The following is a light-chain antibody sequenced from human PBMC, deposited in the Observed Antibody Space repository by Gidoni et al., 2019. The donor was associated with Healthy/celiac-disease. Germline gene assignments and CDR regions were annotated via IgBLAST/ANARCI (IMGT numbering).Light chain of an antibody. J-gene: IGLJ2*01. CDR2: GKN. CDR1: SLRSYY. Sequence: SSELTQDPAVSVALGQTVRITCQGDSLRSYYASWYQQKPGQAPVLVIYGKNNRPPGIPDRFSGSSSGNTASLTITGAPAEYEADYYCNSRDSSGNHLVVFGGGTKLTVL. CDR3: NSRDSSGNHLVV. V-gene: IGLV3-19*01.